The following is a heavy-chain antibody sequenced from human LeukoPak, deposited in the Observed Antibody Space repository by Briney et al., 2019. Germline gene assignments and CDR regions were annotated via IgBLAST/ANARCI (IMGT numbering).Heavy chain of an antibody. CDR1: GGSISSSSYY. J-gene: IGHJ6*03. CDR3: ARGSGSSWYWDYYYYMDV. CDR2: IYYSGST. V-gene: IGHV4-39*07. D-gene: IGHD6-13*01. Sequence: SETLSLTCTVSGGSISSSSYYWGWIRQPPGKGLEWIGSIYYSGSTYYNPSLKSRVTISVDTSKNQFSLKLSSVTAADTAVYYCARGSGSSWYWDYYYYMDVWGKGTTVTVSS.